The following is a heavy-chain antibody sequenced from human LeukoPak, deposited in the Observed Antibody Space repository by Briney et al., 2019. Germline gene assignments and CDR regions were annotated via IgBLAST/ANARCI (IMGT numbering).Heavy chain of an antibody. CDR1: GGSISSSSYY. Sequence: SETLSLTCTVSGGSISSSSYYWGWIRQPPGKGLEWIGSIYYSGSTYYNPSLKSRVTISVDTSKNQFSLKLSSVTAADTAVYYCARGLNSYGYDYFDYWGQGTLVTVSS. J-gene: IGHJ4*02. V-gene: IGHV4-39*07. D-gene: IGHD5-18*01. CDR3: ARGLNSYGYDYFDY. CDR2: IYYSGST.